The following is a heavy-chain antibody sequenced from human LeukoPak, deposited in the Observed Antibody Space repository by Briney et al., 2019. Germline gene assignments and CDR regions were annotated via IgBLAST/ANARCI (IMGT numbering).Heavy chain of an antibody. Sequence: PGGSLRLSCAASGFTFSSYGMHWVRQAPGKGPEWVAFIRYDGSNKYYADSVKGRFTISRDNSKNTLYLQMNSLRAEDTAVYYCAKMQLKAGESDYWGQGTLVTMSS. V-gene: IGHV3-30*02. CDR1: GFTFSSYG. CDR3: AKMQLKAGESDY. CDR2: IRYDGSNK. D-gene: IGHD3-10*01. J-gene: IGHJ4*02.